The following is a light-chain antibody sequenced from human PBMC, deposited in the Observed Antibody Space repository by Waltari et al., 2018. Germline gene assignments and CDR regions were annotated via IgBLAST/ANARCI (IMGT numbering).Light chain of an antibody. CDR1: QSLVHSDGNTY. CDR3: MQGTLWPWWT. J-gene: IGKJ1*01. CDR2: QVS. Sequence: DVVMTQSPLSLPVTLGQPASISCRSTQSLVHSDGNTYLNWFQQRPGQSPRRLIYQVSNRDSGVPDRFSGSGSGTDFTLRISRVEAEDVGVYFCMQGTLWPWWTFGQGTKVEIK. V-gene: IGKV2-30*02.